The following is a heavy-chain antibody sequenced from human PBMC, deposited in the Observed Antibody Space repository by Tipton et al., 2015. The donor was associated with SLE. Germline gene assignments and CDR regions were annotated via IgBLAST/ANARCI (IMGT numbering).Heavy chain of an antibody. CDR3: AREGYSYGGYGY. CDR2: IWYDGSNK. V-gene: IGHV3-33*01. J-gene: IGHJ4*02. Sequence: SLRLSCAASGFTFASFTSYGMHWVRQAPGKGLEWVAVIWYDGSNKHYGDSVKGRFTISRDNPKNTLYLQMNSLRAEDTAVYYCAREGYSYGGYGYWGQGTLVTVSS. CDR1: GFTFASFTSYG. D-gene: IGHD5-18*01.